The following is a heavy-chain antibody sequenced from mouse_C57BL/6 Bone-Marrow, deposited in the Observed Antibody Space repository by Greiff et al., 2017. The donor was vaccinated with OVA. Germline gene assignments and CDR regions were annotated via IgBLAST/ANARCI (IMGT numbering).Heavy chain of an antibody. D-gene: IGHD2-4*01. CDR3: VRHESSYDYEDYYAMDY. CDR1: GFSFNTYA. V-gene: IGHV10-1*01. J-gene: IGHJ4*01. Sequence: EVQLQESGGGLVQPKGSLKLSCAASGFSFNTYAMNWVRQAPGKCLEWVARIRSKSNNYATYYADSVKDRFTISRDDSESMLYLQMNNLKTEDTAMYYCVRHESSYDYEDYYAMDYWGQGTSVTVSS. CDR2: IRSKSNNYAT.